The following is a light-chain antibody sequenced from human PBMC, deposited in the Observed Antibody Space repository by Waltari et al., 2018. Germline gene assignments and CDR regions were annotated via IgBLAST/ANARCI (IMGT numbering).Light chain of an antibody. Sequence: QSALTQPASVSGSPGQSITIPCPGTSSDVGGYNYVSWYQHHPGKAPKLIIYDVSNRPSGVSNRFSGSKSGNTASLTISGLQAEDEADYYCSSYISSDTLELFGGGTSLTV. V-gene: IGLV2-14*03. CDR1: SSDVGGYNY. CDR2: DVS. J-gene: IGLJ2*01. CDR3: SSYISSDTLEL.